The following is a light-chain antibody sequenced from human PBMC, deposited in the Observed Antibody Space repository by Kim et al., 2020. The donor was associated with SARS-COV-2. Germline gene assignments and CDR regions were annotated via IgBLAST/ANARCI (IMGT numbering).Light chain of an antibody. Sequence: QSALTQPASVSGSPGESLTISCTGTGSDIGIYNSVSWYQQHPGRVPKLILYDVSKRPSGISNRFSGSKSANTASLTISGLQAEDEADYYCSSYTMSSSYVFGTGTQLTVL. CDR1: GSDIGIYNS. J-gene: IGLJ1*01. CDR3: SSYTMSSSYV. CDR2: DVS. V-gene: IGLV2-14*03.